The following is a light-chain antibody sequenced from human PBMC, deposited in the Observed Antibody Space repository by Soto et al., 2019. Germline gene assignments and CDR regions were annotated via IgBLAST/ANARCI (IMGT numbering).Light chain of an antibody. J-gene: IGLJ1*01. CDR1: SSDVGGYKY. CDR2: EVN. CDR3: SSYAGINNLGV. Sequence: QSALTQPPSASGSPGQSVTISCTGTSSDVGGYKYVSWYQQHPGKAPNLMIFEVNKRPSGVPDRFSGSKSGNTASLTVSGLQAEDVADYYCSSYAGINNLGVFGTGTKLTVL. V-gene: IGLV2-8*01.